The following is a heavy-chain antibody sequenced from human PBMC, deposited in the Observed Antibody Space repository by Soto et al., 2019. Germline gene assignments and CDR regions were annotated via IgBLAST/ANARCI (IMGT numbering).Heavy chain of an antibody. CDR3: ARAPYVDTAMVTSWFDP. V-gene: IGHV4-31*03. CDR2: IYYSGST. J-gene: IGHJ5*02. D-gene: IGHD5-18*01. Sequence: SETLSLTCTVSGGSISSGGYYWSWIRQHPGKGLEWIGYIYYSGSTYYNPSLKSRVTVSVDTSKNQFSLKLSSVTAADTAVYYCARAPYVDTAMVTSWFDPWGQGTLVTVSS. CDR1: GGSISSGGYY.